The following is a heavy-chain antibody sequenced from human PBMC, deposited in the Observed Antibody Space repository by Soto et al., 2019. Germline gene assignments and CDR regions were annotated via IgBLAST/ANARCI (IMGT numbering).Heavy chain of an antibody. J-gene: IGHJ4*02. D-gene: IGHD6-6*01. CDR1: GFTFSSYA. Sequence: VGSLRLSCAASGFTFSSYAMSWARQAPGKGLEWVSVISGSDDSTYYADSVKGRFAISRDNSKNTLYLQMNSLRAEDTAVYYCAKRSSSSTFDYWGQGTLVTVSS. V-gene: IGHV3-23*01. CDR3: AKRSSSSTFDY. CDR2: ISGSDDST.